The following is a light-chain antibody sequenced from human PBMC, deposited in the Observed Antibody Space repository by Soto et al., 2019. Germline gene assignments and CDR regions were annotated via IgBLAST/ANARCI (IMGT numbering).Light chain of an antibody. J-gene: IGKJ4*01. Sequence: ELVLTQSPATLSLSPGESATLSCRASQSVGSYLAWFQQTTGQAPRLLIYGESTRATGIPDRFSGSGSGTDLNLTISRLEPEDFAVYYCQKYNNWPLTFGGGTKVDIK. CDR3: QKYNNWPLT. CDR2: GES. V-gene: IGKV3-11*01. CDR1: QSVGSY.